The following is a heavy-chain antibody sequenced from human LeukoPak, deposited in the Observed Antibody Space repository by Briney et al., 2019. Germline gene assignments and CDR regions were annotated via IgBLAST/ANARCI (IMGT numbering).Heavy chain of an antibody. J-gene: IGHJ4*02. V-gene: IGHV4-34*01. CDR3: ARGKWVLAY. CDR2: INHSGST. Sequence: SETLSLTCAVSGGSFSGYYWSWIRQPPGKGLEWIGEINHSGSTNYNPSLKSRVTISVDTSKNQFSLKLSSVTAADTAVYYCARGKWVLAYWGQGTLVTVSS. CDR1: GGSFSGYY. D-gene: IGHD1-1*01.